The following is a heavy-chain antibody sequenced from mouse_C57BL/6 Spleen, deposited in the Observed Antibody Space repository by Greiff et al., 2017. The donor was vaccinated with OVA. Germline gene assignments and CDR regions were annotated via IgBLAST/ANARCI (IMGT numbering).Heavy chain of an antibody. CDR1: GYAFSSSW. J-gene: IGHJ2*01. CDR2: IYPGDGDT. D-gene: IGHD1-1*01. CDR3: ARGTTVVSPPFDY. Sequence: VKLMESGPELVKPGASVKISCKASGYAFSSSWMNWVKQRPGKGLEWIGRIYPGDGDTNYNGKFKGKATLTADKSSSTAYMQLSSLTSEDSAVDFGARGTTVVSPPFDYWGQGTTLTVSS. V-gene: IGHV1-82*01.